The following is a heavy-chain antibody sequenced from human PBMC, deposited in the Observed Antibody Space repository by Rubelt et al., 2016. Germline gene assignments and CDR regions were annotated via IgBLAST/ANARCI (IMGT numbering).Heavy chain of an antibody. CDR3: ARNLDQLALYFDY. CDR1: GGSISSYY. V-gene: IGHV4-59*01. Sequence: QVQLQESGPGLVKPSETLSLTCTVSGGSISSYYWSWIRQPPGKGLEWIGYIYYSGSTNYNPSLKSRVTISVDTSKNQFSLKLSSVTAADTAVYYCARNLDQLALYFDYWGQGTLVSVSS. CDR2: IYYSGST. J-gene: IGHJ4*02. D-gene: IGHD2-2*01.